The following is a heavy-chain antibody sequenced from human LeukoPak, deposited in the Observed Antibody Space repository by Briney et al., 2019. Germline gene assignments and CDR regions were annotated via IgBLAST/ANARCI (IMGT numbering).Heavy chain of an antibody. Sequence: GASVKVSCKASGYTFTSYGISWVRQAPGQGLEWMGWISAYNGNTNYAQKLQGRVTMTTDTSTSTAYMELRSLRSDDTAVYYCARDTYSSSWQGTFDYWGQGTLVTVSS. D-gene: IGHD6-13*01. J-gene: IGHJ4*02. CDR2: ISAYNGNT. CDR3: ARDTYSSSWQGTFDY. V-gene: IGHV1-18*01. CDR1: GYTFTSYG.